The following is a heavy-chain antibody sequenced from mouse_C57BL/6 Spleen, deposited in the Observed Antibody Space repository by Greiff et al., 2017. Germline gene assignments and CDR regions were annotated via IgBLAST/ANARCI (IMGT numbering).Heavy chain of an antibody. J-gene: IGHJ4*01. D-gene: IGHD2-13*01. Sequence: EVMLVESEGGLVQPGSSMKLSCTASGFTFSDYYMAWVRQVPEKGLEWVANINYDGSSTYYLDSLKSRFIISRDNAKNILYLQMSSLKSEDTATYYCARGGGLLYYAMDYWGQGTSVTVSS. CDR2: INYDGSST. V-gene: IGHV5-16*01. CDR1: GFTFSDYY. CDR3: ARGGGLLYYAMDY.